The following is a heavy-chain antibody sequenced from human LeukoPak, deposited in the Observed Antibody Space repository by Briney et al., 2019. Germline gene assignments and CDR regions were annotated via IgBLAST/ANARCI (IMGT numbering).Heavy chain of an antibody. CDR2: ISGSGADT. J-gene: IGHJ4*02. CDR3: AKDLGGEGGSGFPGQ. D-gene: IGHD3-10*01. Sequence: PGGSLRLSCAACGFAFSSYSMSCVRQAPGKGLEWVSAISGSGADTYYTDSVKGRFTISRDNSKTTLFLQMNSLRAEDTAIYYCAKDLGGEGGSGFPGQWGQGTLVTVSS. CDR1: GFAFSSYS. V-gene: IGHV3-23*01.